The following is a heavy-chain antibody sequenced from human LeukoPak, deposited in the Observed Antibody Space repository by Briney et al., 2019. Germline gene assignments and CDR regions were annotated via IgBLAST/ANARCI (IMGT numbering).Heavy chain of an antibody. V-gene: IGHV3-30*02. J-gene: IGHJ4*02. CDR3: VKGSGWYFDY. D-gene: IGHD6-25*01. Sequence: GGSLRLSCAVSGFTFSNYGMHWVRQAPGKGLEWVTFILFDGSNQYYADSVKGRFTISRDNSKNTLYLQMNSLRADDTSVYYCVKGSGWYFDYWGQGDLVTVSS. CDR1: GFTFSNYG. CDR2: ILFDGSNQ.